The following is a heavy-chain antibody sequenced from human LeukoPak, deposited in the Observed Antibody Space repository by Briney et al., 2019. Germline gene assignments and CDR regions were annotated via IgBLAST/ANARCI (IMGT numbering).Heavy chain of an antibody. J-gene: IGHJ4*02. D-gene: IGHD7-27*01. Sequence: GGSLRLSCAASGFTFSSYRMHWVRQAPGKGLEWVAVISYDGSNKYYADSVKGRFTVSRDNSKNTLYLQMNSLRAEDTAVYYCAKDVDVGTLDYWGQGTLVTVSS. CDR3: AKDVDVGTLDY. V-gene: IGHV3-30*18. CDR1: GFTFSSYR. CDR2: ISYDGSNK.